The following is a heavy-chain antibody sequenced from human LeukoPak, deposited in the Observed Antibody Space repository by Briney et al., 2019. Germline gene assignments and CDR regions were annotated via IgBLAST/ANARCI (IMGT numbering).Heavy chain of an antibody. D-gene: IGHD3-3*01. CDR2: ISGSGGST. CDR3: AKDLTIFGVVTPGY. CDR1: GFTFSSYA. J-gene: IGHJ4*02. V-gene: IGHV3-23*01. Sequence: GGSLRLSCAASGFTFSSYAMNWVRQAPGKGLEWVSAISGSGGSTYYADSVKGRFTISRDNSKNTLYLQMNSLRAEDTAVYYCAKDLTIFGVVTPGYWGQGTLVTVSS.